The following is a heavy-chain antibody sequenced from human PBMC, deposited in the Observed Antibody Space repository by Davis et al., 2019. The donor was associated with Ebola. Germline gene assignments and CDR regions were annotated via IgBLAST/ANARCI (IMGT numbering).Heavy chain of an antibody. CDR3: ARPIYVDYYYYGMDV. Sequence: ASVKVSCKASGYTFTGYYMHWVRQAPGQGLEWMGWINPNSGGTNYAQKFQGRVTMTRDTSISTAYMELSRLRSDDTAVYYCARPIYVDYYYYGMDVWGQGTTVTVSS. V-gene: IGHV1-2*02. D-gene: IGHD3-16*01. CDR2: INPNSGGT. CDR1: GYTFTGYY. J-gene: IGHJ6*02.